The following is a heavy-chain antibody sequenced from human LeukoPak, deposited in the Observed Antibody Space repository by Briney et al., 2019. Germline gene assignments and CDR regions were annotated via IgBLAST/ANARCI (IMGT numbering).Heavy chain of an antibody. V-gene: IGHV3-7*05. CDR1: GFTFSSYW. CDR3: ARDGYSHPHGY. CDR2: IKQDGSEK. Sequence: GGSLRLSGAASGFTFSSYWMSWVRQAPGKGREWVANIKQDGSEKYYVDSVKGRFTISRDNGKNSLDLQMNSLRAEDTAVYYCARDGYSHPHGYWGQGTLVTVSS. J-gene: IGHJ4*02. D-gene: IGHD5-18*01.